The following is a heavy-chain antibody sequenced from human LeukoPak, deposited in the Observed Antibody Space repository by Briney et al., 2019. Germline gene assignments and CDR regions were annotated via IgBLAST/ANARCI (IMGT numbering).Heavy chain of an antibody. D-gene: IGHD3-9*01. CDR2: INWNGGST. J-gene: IGHJ6*03. Sequence: GGSLRLSCAASGFTFDDYGMSWVRQAPGKGLEWVSGINWNGGSTSYVDSVKGRFTISRDNAKNSLYLQMNSLRAEDTALYYCARVIGYYNYYYYYYMDVWGKGTTVTVSS. CDR1: GFTFDDYG. CDR3: ARVIGYYNYYYYYYMDV. V-gene: IGHV3-20*04.